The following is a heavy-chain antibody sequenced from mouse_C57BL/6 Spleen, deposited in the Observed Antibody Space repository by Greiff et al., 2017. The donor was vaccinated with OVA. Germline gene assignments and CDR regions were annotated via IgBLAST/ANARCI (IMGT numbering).Heavy chain of an antibody. J-gene: IGHJ4*01. V-gene: IGHV1-78*01. D-gene: IGHD3-2*02. CDR1: GYTFTDHT. Sequence: QVQLQQSDAELVKPGASVKISCKVSGYTFTDHTIHWMKQRPEQGLEWIGYIYPRDGSTKYNEKFKGKATLTADKSSSTAYMQLNSLTSEDSAVYFCARRQLRLRGDYYAMDYWGQGTSVTVSS. CDR3: ARRQLRLRGDYYAMDY. CDR2: IYPRDGST.